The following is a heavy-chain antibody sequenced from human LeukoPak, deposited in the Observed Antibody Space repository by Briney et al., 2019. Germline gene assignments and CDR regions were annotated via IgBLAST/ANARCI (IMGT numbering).Heavy chain of an antibody. V-gene: IGHV1-8*01. CDR1: GYTFTSYD. CDR3: ARGLWVNSGYYVDY. CDR2: MNPNSANT. D-gene: IGHD3-22*01. J-gene: IGHJ4*02. Sequence: ASVKVSCKASGYTFTSYDINWVRQAPGQGLEWMGWMNPNSANTGYALKFQGRVTMTRNTSISTAYMELSSLTSEDTAVYYCARGLWVNSGYYVDYWGQGTLVTVSS.